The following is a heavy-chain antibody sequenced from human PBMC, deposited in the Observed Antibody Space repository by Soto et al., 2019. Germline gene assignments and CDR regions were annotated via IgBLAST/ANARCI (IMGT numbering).Heavy chain of an antibody. J-gene: IGHJ4*02. CDR3: ARSIVVVTALDY. CDR2: INAGNGNT. V-gene: IGHV1-3*01. CDR1: GYTFTIYA. D-gene: IGHD2-21*02. Sequence: SVKVSCKASGYTFTIYAMHWVLQAPGQRLEWMGWINAGNGNTKYSQKLQGRVTITRDTSASTAYMELSSLRSEDTAVYYCARSIVVVTALDYWGQGTLVTVSS.